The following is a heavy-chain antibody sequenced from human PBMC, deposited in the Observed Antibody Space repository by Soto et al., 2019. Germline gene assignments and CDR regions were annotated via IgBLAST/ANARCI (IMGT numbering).Heavy chain of an antibody. CDR1: GGSISSGDYY. CDR3: AREMVPQWELLIDYGMDV. CDR2: IYTSGST. D-gene: IGHD1-26*01. Sequence: QVQLQESGPGLVKPSQTLSLTCTVSGGSISSGDYYWSWIRQPAGKGLEWIGRIYTSGSTNYNPSLKSRVTMSVDTSKNQFSLKLSSVTAADTAVYYCAREMVPQWELLIDYGMDVWGQGTTVTVSS. V-gene: IGHV4-61*02. J-gene: IGHJ6*02.